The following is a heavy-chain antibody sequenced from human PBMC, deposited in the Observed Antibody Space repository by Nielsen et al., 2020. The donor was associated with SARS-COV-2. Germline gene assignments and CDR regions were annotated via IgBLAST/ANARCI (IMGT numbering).Heavy chain of an antibody. CDR2: IYYSGST. CDR1: GGSISSSSYY. D-gene: IGHD6-13*01. J-gene: IGHJ3*02. CDR3: ARPTSGAAARAFDI. Sequence: SETLSLTCTVSGGSISSSSYYWGWIRQPPGKGLEWIGSIYYSGSTYYNPSLKSRVTISVDTSKNQFSLKLSSVTAADTAVYYCARPTSGAAARAFDIWGQGTMVTVSS. V-gene: IGHV4-39*07.